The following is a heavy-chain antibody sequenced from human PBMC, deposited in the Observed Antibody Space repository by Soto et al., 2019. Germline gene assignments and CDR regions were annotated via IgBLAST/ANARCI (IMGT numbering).Heavy chain of an antibody. J-gene: IGHJ4*02. CDR1: GFTFSSYA. CDR2: ISYDGSNK. V-gene: IGHV3-30-3*01. CDR3: ASPLEGY. Sequence: QVQLVESEGGVVQPGRSLRLSCAASGFTFSSYAMHWVRQAPGKGLEWVAVISYDGSNKYYADSVKGRFTISRDNSKNTLYLQMNSLRAEDTAVYYCASPLEGYWGQGTLVTVSS.